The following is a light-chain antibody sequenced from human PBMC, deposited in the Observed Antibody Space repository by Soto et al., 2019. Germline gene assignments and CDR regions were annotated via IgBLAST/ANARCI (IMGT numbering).Light chain of an antibody. CDR2: GAS. V-gene: IGKV3-11*01. CDR1: QSVDSY. CDR3: HQRQSWPRT. Sequence: EIVLTQSRASLSLSPGERATLGCRASQSVDSYLVWYQQKPGQAPRLLIFGASNRATGIPARFSGSGSGTDFTLTISSLAPDDFAIYYCHQRQSWPRTFGQGTKVDI. J-gene: IGKJ1*01.